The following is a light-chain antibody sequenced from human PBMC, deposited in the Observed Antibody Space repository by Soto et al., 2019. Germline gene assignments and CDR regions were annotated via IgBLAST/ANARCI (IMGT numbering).Light chain of an antibody. CDR2: GAS. J-gene: IGKJ1*01. V-gene: IGKV3-20*01. CDR3: QQYGSSPCT. CDR1: QSVSSSY. Sequence: EIVLTQSPGTLSLSPGERATLSCRASQSVSSSYLAWYQQKPGQAPRLLIYGASSRATGIPDRFSGSGSGTDFTLTISRLEPEVFAVYYCQQYGSSPCTFGQGTKVEIK.